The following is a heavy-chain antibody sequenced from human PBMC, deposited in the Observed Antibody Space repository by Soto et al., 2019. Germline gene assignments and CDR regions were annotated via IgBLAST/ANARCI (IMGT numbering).Heavy chain of an antibody. CDR2: ISYDGSNK. CDR3: ARVWLVVVTASPFDY. D-gene: IGHD2-21*02. Sequence: GGSLRLSCAASGFTFSSYAMHWVRQAPGKGLEWVAVISYDGSNKYYADSVKGRLTISRDNSKNTLYLQMNSLRAEDTAVYYCARVWLVVVTASPFDYWGQGTLVTVSS. CDR1: GFTFSSYA. J-gene: IGHJ4*02. V-gene: IGHV3-30-3*01.